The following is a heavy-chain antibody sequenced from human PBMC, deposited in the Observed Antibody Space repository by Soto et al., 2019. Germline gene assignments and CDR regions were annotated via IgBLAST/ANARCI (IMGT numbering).Heavy chain of an antibody. CDR1: GGSSSGYY. V-gene: IGHV4-34*01. J-gene: IGHJ6*02. D-gene: IGHD3-10*01. CDR3: AKSITMVRGVIVYYYYGMDV. CDR2: INHSGST. Sequence: SETLSLTCAVYGGSSSGYYWSWIRQPPGKGLEWIGEINHSGSTNYNPSLKSRVTISVDTSKNQFSLKLSSVTAADTAVYYCAKSITMVRGVIVYYYYGMDVWGQGTTVTVSS.